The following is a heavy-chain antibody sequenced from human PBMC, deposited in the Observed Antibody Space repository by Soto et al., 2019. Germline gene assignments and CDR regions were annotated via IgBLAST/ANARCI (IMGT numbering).Heavy chain of an antibody. V-gene: IGHV4-4*02. CDR3: ARCLHCANGGRFDP. CDR2: MWPSGGT. Sequence: SETLSLTCAVSGVSIGSPNWWTWVRQAPGKGMEWIGEMWPSGGTTYNPSLRNRVTISVDNSKNHLSLTLTSVTASDTDIYYFARCLHCANGGRFDPWGQGALVTVSS. J-gene: IGHJ5*02. CDR1: GVSIGSPNW. D-gene: IGHD2-8*01.